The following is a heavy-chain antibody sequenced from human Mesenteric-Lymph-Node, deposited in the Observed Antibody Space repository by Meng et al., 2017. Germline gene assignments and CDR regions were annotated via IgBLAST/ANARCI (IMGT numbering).Heavy chain of an antibody. J-gene: IGHJ5*02. Sequence: GESLKISCAASGFTFSSYAMSWVRQAPGKGLEWVSAISGSGGSTYYADSVKGRFTISRDNSKNTLYLQMNSLRAEDTAVYYCAKVCPVVVPKDWFDPWDEGTLVTVSS. CDR2: ISGSGGST. D-gene: IGHD3-22*01. V-gene: IGHV3-23*01. CDR1: GFTFSSYA. CDR3: AKVCPVVVPKDWFDP.